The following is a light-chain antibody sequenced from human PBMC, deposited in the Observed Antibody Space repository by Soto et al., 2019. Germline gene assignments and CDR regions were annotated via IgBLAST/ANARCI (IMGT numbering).Light chain of an antibody. CDR2: VAS. Sequence: SVLTESPSFLYASVGDRVTITCRASQDISSYLAWYQQKPGKAPKLLIYVASTLQSGVPSRFSGSGSGTEFTLTISSLQPEDFATYYCQQLNNYPRTFGQGTKVDIK. J-gene: IGKJ1*01. V-gene: IGKV1-9*01. CDR1: QDISSY. CDR3: QQLNNYPRT.